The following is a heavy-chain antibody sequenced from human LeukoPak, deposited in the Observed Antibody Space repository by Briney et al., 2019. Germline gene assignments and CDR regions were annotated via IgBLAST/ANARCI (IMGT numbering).Heavy chain of an antibody. V-gene: IGHV3-21*01. CDR3: AREYDSSGYRAHYYMDV. D-gene: IGHD3-22*01. CDR2: ISSSSDYI. CDR1: GFTFNNYI. J-gene: IGHJ6*03. Sequence: GGSLRLSCAASGFTFNNYIMNWVRQAPGKGLEWVSSISSSSDYIYYADSVKGRFTISRDNAKNSLYLQMNSLRAEDTDVYYCAREYDSSGYRAHYYMDVWGKGTTVTISS.